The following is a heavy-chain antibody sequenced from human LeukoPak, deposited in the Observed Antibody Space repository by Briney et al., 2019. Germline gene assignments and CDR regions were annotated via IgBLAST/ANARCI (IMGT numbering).Heavy chain of an antibody. Sequence: SETLSLTCTVSGGSISSGDYYCSWIRQHPGKCLECIVYIYYSGHTYYNPSRKGRLTISVDTSKNQFSLKLSSVTAADTAVYYCARAPRDTNSWYYFDYWGQGTLVSVSS. CDR1: GGSISSGDYY. CDR3: ARAPRDTNSWYYFDY. D-gene: IGHD5-18*01. V-gene: IGHV4-31*02. J-gene: IGHJ4*02. CDR2: IYYSGHT.